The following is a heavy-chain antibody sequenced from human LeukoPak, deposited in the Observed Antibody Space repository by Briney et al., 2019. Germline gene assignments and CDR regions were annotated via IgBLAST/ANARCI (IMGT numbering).Heavy chain of an antibody. CDR1: GGTFSSYA. CDR3: ARGGIQLSPLDY. Sequence: SVKVSCKPSGGTFSSYAISWVRQAPGQGLEWMGGIIPIFGTANYAQKFQGRVTITADESTSTAYMELSSLRSEDTAVYYCARGGIQLSPLDYWGQGTLVTVSS. CDR2: IIPIFGTA. D-gene: IGHD5-18*01. V-gene: IGHV1-69*01. J-gene: IGHJ4*02.